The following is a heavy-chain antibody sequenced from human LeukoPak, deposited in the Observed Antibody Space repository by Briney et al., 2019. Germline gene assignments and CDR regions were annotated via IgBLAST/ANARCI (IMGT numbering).Heavy chain of an antibody. J-gene: IGHJ6*03. Sequence: QPGGSLRLSCAASGFTFSSYGMHWVRQAPGKGLEWVAFIRYDGSNKYYADSVKGRFTISRDNSKNTLYLQMNSLRAEDTAVYYCLTRSLVAVTGNYYMDVWGKGTTVTVSS. CDR3: LTRSLVAVTGNYYMDV. CDR2: IRYDGSNK. V-gene: IGHV3-30*02. CDR1: GFTFSSYG. D-gene: IGHD6-19*01.